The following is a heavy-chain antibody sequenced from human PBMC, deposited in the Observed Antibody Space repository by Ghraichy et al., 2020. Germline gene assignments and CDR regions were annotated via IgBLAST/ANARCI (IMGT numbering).Heavy chain of an antibody. J-gene: IGHJ4*02. V-gene: IGHV3-21*01. Sequence: GGSLRLSCAASGFTFINYNMNWVRQAPGKGLEWVSSISSGSTYIHYADSVKGRFTISRDNAKNSIYLKMNSLRAEDTALYYCARDYSSSWYYFDSWGQGTLLTVSS. CDR1: GFTFINYN. D-gene: IGHD6-13*01. CDR3: ARDYSSSWYYFDS. CDR2: ISSGSTYI.